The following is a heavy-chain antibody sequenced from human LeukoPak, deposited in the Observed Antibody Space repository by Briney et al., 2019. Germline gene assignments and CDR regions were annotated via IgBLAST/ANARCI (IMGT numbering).Heavy chain of an antibody. CDR2: INSDGSWT. J-gene: IGHJ4*02. CDR3: VSFYETY. V-gene: IGHV3-74*01. CDR1: GFTFSSYW. D-gene: IGHD2-2*01. Sequence: GGSLRLSCAASGFTFSSYWMHWVRQAPGKGLVWVSHINSDGSWTSYADSVKGRFTISKDNAKNTVYLQMNNLRVEDTAVYYCVSFYETYWGRGTLVTVSS.